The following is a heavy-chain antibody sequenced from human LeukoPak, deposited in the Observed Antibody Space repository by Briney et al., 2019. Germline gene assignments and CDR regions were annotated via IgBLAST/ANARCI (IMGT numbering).Heavy chain of an antibody. V-gene: IGHV3-48*03. J-gene: IGHJ6*02. CDR2: VSSSSRTT. CDR3: AKGPYYGSGSSYYYYGLDV. Sequence: GGTLRLSCAGSGFTFSSYEMNWVRQAPRKGLEWVSYVSSSSRTTYYADYVKGRFAISRDNSKNTLSLQVNSLRAEDTAVYYCAKGPYYGSGSSYYYYGLDVWGQGTTVTVSS. D-gene: IGHD3-10*01. CDR1: GFTFSSYE.